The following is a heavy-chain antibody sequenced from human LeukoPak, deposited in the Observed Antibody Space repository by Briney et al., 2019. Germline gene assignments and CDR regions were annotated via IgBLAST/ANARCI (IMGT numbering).Heavy chain of an antibody. CDR2: ISSSSSTI. CDR1: GFTFSTYS. D-gene: IGHD5-12*01. Sequence: GGSLRLSCAASGFTFSTYSMNWVRQAPGKGLEWVSYISSSSSTIYYADSVKGRFTISRDNAKNSLYLQMNSLRAEDTAVYYCARTSGYDSPRSLDYWGQGTLVTVSS. J-gene: IGHJ4*02. CDR3: ARTSGYDSPRSLDY. V-gene: IGHV3-48*01.